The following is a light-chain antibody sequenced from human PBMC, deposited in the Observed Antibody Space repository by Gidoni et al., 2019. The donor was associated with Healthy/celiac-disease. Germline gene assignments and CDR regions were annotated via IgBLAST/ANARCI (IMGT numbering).Light chain of an antibody. J-gene: IGKJ4*01. V-gene: IGKV3-11*01. CDR2: DAS. Sequence: EIVLTQSPATLSLSPGERATLSCRASQSVSSYLAWYQQKPGQAPRLLIYDASNRATGIPARFSGSGSGTDFTLTISSLEPEEFAVYYCQQRSTLFGGGTKVEIK. CDR1: QSVSSY. CDR3: QQRSTL.